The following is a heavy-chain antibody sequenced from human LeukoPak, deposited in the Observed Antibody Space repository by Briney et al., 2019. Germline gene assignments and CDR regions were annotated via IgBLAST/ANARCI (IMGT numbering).Heavy chain of an antibody. D-gene: IGHD3-16*01. CDR3: ARGELMNVAFDI. CDR2: IYHSGST. CDR1: GDSISIYF. V-gene: IGHV4-59*01. J-gene: IGHJ3*02. Sequence: SETLSLTCTISGDSISIYFWSWVRQPPGKGLEYIGYIYHSGSTNYNPSLKSRATISVDTSKNQYSLRLTSVTAADTAVYYCARGELMNVAFDIWGQGTMVTVSS.